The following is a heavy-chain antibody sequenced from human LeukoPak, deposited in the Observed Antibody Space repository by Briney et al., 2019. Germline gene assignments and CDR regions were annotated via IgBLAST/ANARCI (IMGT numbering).Heavy chain of an antibody. Sequence: GGSLRLSCATSQFTFSSYGMHWVRQAPGNGLEWVAFINYDGSDKYYADSVKGRFIISRDNSKSTLSMEMNSLRPEDTAVYYCAKEKNRWTSPYYFDYWGQGALVTVSS. V-gene: IGHV3-30*02. D-gene: IGHD3-16*02. J-gene: IGHJ4*02. CDR3: AKEKNRWTSPYYFDY. CDR1: QFTFSSYG. CDR2: INYDGSDK.